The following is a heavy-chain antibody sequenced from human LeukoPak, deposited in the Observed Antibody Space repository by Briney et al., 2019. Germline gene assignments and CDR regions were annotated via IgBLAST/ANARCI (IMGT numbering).Heavy chain of an antibody. J-gene: IGHJ3*02. CDR1: GGSFSGYY. D-gene: IGHD3-10*01. Sequence: SETLSLTCAVYGGSFSGYYWSWIRQPPGKGLEWIGEINHSGSTNYNPSLKSRVTISVDTSKNQFSPKLSSVTAADTAVYYCARRDARPITMVRGVTTPYDAFDIWGQGTMVTVSS. CDR3: ARRDARPITMVRGVTTPYDAFDI. CDR2: INHSGST. V-gene: IGHV4-34*01.